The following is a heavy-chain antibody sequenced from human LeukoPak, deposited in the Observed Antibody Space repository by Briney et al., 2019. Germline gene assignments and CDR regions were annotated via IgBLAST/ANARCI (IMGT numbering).Heavy chain of an antibody. Sequence: PGGSLRLSCAASGLTFSTYGMHWVRQAPGKGLEWVAVISYDGSYKFYADSVKGRFTISRDNSKSTLYLQMNSLRAEDTAVYYCAKDRYSGLNTIDYWGQGALVTVSS. CDR3: AKDRYSGLNTIDY. CDR1: GLTFSTYG. V-gene: IGHV3-30*18. CDR2: ISYDGSYK. D-gene: IGHD6-13*01. J-gene: IGHJ4*02.